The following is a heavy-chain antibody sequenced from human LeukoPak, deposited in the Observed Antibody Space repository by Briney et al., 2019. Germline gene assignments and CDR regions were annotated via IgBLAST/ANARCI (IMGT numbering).Heavy chain of an antibody. CDR2: INHSGST. V-gene: IGHV4-34*01. CDR1: GGSFSGYY. J-gene: IGHJ4*02. Sequence: SETLSLTCAVYGGSFSGYYWSWIRQPPGKGLEWIGEINHSGSTNYNPSLKSRVTISVDTPKNQFSLKLSSVTAADTAVYYCARTRIAAAQIDYWGQGTLVTVSS. CDR3: ARTRIAAAQIDY. D-gene: IGHD6-13*01.